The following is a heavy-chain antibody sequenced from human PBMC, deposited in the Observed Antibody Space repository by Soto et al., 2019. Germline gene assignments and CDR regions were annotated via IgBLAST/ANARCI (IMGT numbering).Heavy chain of an antibody. CDR2: IRSKANSYAT. V-gene: IGHV3-73*01. CDR3: TREIMSTFGGVTAVFDY. Sequence: GGSLRLSCAAYGFTFSGSAMQWVRQASRKGLEWVGCIRSKANSYATAYAASVKGRFTISRDDSKNTAYLQMNSLKTEYTSVYYCTREIMSTFGGVTAVFDYWGQGT. D-gene: IGHD3-16*01. CDR1: GFTFSGSA. J-gene: IGHJ4*02.